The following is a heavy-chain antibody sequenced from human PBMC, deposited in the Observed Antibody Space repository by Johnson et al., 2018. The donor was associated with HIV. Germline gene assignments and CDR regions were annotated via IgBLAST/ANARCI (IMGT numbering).Heavy chain of an antibody. CDR3: AKDVAARPATDALDI. D-gene: IGHD6-6*01. CDR1: GFTFDDYA. CDR2: ISWNSGSI. V-gene: IGHV3-9*01. Sequence: VQLVESGGGLAKPAWSPRLSCAASGFTFDDYAMHWVRQAPGKGLEWVSVISWNSGSIGYADSVKGRFTISRDNAKNSLYLQMNSLRAEDTALYYCAKDVAARPATDALDIWGQGTMVTVSS. J-gene: IGHJ3*02.